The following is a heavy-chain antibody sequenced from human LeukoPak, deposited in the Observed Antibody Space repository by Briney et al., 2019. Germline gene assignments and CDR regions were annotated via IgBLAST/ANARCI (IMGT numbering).Heavy chain of an antibody. J-gene: IGHJ5*02. D-gene: IGHD3-3*01. V-gene: IGHV1-69*01. CDR3: ARDFSRNDFWSGSNWFDP. Sequence: GSSVKVSCKASGGTFSSYAISWVRQAPGQGLEWMGGIIPIFGTAYYAQKFQGRVTITADESTSTAYMELSSLRSEDTAVYYCARDFSRNDFWSGSNWFDPWGQGTLVTVSS. CDR2: IIPIFGTA. CDR1: GGTFSSYA.